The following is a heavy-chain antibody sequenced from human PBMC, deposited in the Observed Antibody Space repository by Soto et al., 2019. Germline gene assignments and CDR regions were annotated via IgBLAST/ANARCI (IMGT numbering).Heavy chain of an antibody. CDR1: GYTLTEVS. D-gene: IGHD2-2*01. Sequence: AAVKGSCKVSGYTLTEVSMHWVRQAPGKGLGWMGGFDPEDGETIYAQKFQGRVTMTEDTSTDTAYMGLSSLRSEDTAVYYCARSQGSSTSLEIYYYYYYGMDVWGQGTTVTVSS. CDR3: ARSQGSSTSLEIYYYYYYGMDV. J-gene: IGHJ6*02. V-gene: IGHV1-24*01. CDR2: FDPEDGET.